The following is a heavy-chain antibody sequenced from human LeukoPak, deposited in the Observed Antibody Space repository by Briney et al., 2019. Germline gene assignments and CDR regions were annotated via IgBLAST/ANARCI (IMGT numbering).Heavy chain of an antibody. CDR1: GSTFSSYA. CDR3: AKSGYSLSYGMDV. V-gene: IGHV3-23*01. J-gene: IGHJ6*02. D-gene: IGHD5-18*01. Sequence: PGGSLRLSCAASGSTFSSYAMSWVRQAPGKGLEWVSAISGSGGSTYYADSVKGRFTISRDNSKNTLYLQMNSLRAEDTAVYYCAKSGYSLSYGMDVWGQGTTVTVSS. CDR2: ISGSGGST.